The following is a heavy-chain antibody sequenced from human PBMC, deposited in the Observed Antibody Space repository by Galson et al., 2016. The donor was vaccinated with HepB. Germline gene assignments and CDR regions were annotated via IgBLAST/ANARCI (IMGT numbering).Heavy chain of an antibody. CDR2: IIPTLDLL. V-gene: IGHV1-69*10. Sequence: SVKVSCKASGGTFTNHVVTWVRQAPGQGLEWMGGIIPTLDLLKTAQKFQARVTINADKSTNTVYLELSRPTSEETAIYFCTRGTDLQIVWYFDLWGRGTPVTVFS. CDR1: GGTFTNHV. D-gene: IGHD1-26*01. CDR3: TRGTDLQIVWYFDL. J-gene: IGHJ2*01.